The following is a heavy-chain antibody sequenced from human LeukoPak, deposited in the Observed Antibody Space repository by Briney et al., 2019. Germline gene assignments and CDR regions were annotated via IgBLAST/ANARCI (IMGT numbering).Heavy chain of an antibody. CDR1: GFTFGRSA. D-gene: IGHD5-24*01. Sequence: GGSLRLSCEASGFTFGRSAMTWVRQTPGKGLEWFSSISSSGNTYYAGSVKGRFTISRDNSKNLVNLQMNSLRAEDTAIYYCVKGRMSEDGLDFWGQGSLVTVSS. CDR2: ISSSGNT. J-gene: IGHJ4*02. V-gene: IGHV3-23*01. CDR3: VKGRMSEDGLDF.